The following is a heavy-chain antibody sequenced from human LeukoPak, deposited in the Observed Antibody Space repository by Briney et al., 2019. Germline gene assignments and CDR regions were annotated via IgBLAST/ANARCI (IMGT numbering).Heavy chain of an antibody. Sequence: ASVKVSCKASGYTFGGSGINWVRQAPRQGLEWMGWISTYNGNTDFAQKLQGRVTMTTDTSTSTAYMELSSLRSEDTAVYYCARDYDSSGYCPDYWGQGTLVTVSS. CDR2: ISTYNGNT. J-gene: IGHJ4*02. D-gene: IGHD3-22*01. CDR3: ARDYDSSGYCPDY. CDR1: GYTFGGSG. V-gene: IGHV1-18*01.